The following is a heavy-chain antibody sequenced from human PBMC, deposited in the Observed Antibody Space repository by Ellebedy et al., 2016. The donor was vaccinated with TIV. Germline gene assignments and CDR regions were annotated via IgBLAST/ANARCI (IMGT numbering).Heavy chain of an antibody. J-gene: IGHJ4*02. CDR3: AKDSGRSGWISDY. D-gene: IGHD3-10*01. Sequence: GEFLKISCVVSGFTFSTYAMRWFRQAPGKGLEWVSALTTGGVTFYADSVKGRFTISRDSSKNTLYLQMNSLRVEDTAIYFCAKDSGRSGWISDYWGQGTLVTVSS. CDR1: GFTFSTYA. CDR2: LTTGGVT. V-gene: IGHV3-23*01.